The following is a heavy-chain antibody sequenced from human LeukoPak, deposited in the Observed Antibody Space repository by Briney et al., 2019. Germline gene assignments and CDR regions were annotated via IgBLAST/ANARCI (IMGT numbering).Heavy chain of an antibody. Sequence: ASVTVSFKASAYSFTRYGVSWVRQAPGQGLEWMGWISGSTGNTKYVEKFQGRLTVTADTSTGTAYLDLTKLRIDDTAVYFCARSGRGTYFYFDLWGQGTLVTVSS. D-gene: IGHD1-26*01. CDR2: ISGSTGNT. CDR1: AYSFTRYG. CDR3: ARSGRGTYFYFDL. V-gene: IGHV1-18*01. J-gene: IGHJ4*02.